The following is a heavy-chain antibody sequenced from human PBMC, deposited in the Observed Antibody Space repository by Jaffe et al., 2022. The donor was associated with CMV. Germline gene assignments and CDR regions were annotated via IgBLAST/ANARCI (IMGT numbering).Heavy chain of an antibody. CDR2: IDGDGSGT. CDR3: ARESNGRLDY. D-gene: IGHD3-16*01. Sequence: EVQLVESGGGLVQPGGSLRLSCAASGFPFSSYWMHWVRQAPGKGLVWVSRIDGDGSGTRYADSVKGRFTISRDNAKNTLYLQMNSLRAEDTAVYYCARESNGRLDYWSQGTLVTVSS. V-gene: IGHV3-74*01. CDR1: GFPFSSYW. J-gene: IGHJ4*02.